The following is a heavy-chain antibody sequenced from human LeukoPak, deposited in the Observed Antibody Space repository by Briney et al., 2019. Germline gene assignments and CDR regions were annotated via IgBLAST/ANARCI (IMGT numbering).Heavy chain of an antibody. V-gene: IGHV3-33*01. Sequence: GRSLRLSCAASGFTFSSYGMHWVRQAPGKGLEWVAVIWYDGSNKYYADSVKGRFTISRDNSKNTLYLRMNSLRAEDTAVYYCARDPPSVGATLFSAFDIWGQGTMVTVSS. J-gene: IGHJ3*02. CDR2: IWYDGSNK. D-gene: IGHD1-26*01. CDR1: GFTFSSYG. CDR3: ARDPPSVGATLFSAFDI.